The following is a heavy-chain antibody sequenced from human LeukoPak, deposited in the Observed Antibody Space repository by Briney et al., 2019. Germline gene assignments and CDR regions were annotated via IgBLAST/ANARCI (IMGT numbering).Heavy chain of an antibody. V-gene: IGHV4-4*07. CDR3: ARDHYDYVWGMPGGMDV. J-gene: IGHJ6*02. CDR1: GDSITGYY. D-gene: IGHD3-16*01. CDR2: IYTSGRT. Sequence: SETLSLTCTVSGDSITGYYWTWIRQPAGKGLEWIGRIYTSGRTSYNPSLKSRVTLPVDTSKNQFSLKLTSVTAADTAVYYCARDHYDYVWGMPGGMDVWGQGTTVIVSS.